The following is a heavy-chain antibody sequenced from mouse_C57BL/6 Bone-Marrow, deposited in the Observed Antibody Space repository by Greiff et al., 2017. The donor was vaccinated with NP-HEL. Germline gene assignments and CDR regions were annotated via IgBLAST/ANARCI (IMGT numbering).Heavy chain of an antibody. D-gene: IGHD1-1*01. Sequence: QVQLQQSGAELMKPGASVKLSCKATGYTFTGYWIEWVKQRPGHGLEWIGEILTGSGSTNYNEKFKGKATFTADTSANTAYMQLSSLTTEDSAIYYCASFITTVVAHFDYWGQGTTLTVSS. J-gene: IGHJ2*01. CDR2: ILTGSGST. CDR3: ASFITTVVAHFDY. V-gene: IGHV1-9*01. CDR1: GYTFTGYW.